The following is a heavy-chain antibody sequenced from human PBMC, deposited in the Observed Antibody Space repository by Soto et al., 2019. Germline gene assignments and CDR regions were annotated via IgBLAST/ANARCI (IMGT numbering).Heavy chain of an antibody. Sequence: GGSLRLSCEVSGFTFSSYAMHWVRQAPGKGLEWVAVISYDGSNKYYADSVKGRFTISRDNSKNTLYLQMNSLRAEDTAVYYCARDRWEEAAAGISPLYYYYYGMDVWGQGTTVTVSS. CDR1: GFTFSSYA. V-gene: IGHV3-30-3*01. D-gene: IGHD6-13*01. J-gene: IGHJ6*02. CDR3: ARDRWEEAAAGISPLYYYYYGMDV. CDR2: ISYDGSNK.